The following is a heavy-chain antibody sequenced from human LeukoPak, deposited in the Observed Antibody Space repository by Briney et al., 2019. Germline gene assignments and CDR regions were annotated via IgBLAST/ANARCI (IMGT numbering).Heavy chain of an antibody. CDR1: RFTFSSYA. CDR2: LSGSGVGT. CDR3: ARLFMTTVTHYFDY. V-gene: IGHV3-23*01. Sequence: GGSLRLSCAASRFTFSSYAMSWVRQAPGEGLEWVSGLSGSGVGTYYADSVKGRFTISRDNSKNTLYLQMDSLTAEDTAVYYCARLFMTTVTHYFDYWGQGTLVTVSS. J-gene: IGHJ4*02. D-gene: IGHD4-17*01.